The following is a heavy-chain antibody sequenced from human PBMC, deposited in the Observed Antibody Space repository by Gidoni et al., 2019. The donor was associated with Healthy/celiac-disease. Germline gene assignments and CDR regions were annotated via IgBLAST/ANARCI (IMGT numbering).Heavy chain of an antibody. CDR3: AKSTAFDI. V-gene: IGHV3-30*18. CDR1: GFTFSSYG. J-gene: IGHJ3*02. CDR2: ISYDGSNN. Sequence: QVQLVESGGGVVQPGRSLRLSCAASGFTFSSYGMHWVRQAPGKGLEWVAVISYDGSNNYYADSVKGRFTITRDNSKNTLYLQISSLRAEDTAVYYCAKSTAFDIWAKGQWSPSLQ.